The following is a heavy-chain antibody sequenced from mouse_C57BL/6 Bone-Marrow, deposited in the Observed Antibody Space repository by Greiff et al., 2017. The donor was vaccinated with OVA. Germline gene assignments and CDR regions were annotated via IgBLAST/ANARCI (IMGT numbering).Heavy chain of an antibody. CDR3: ARNAYYSNYDYYAMDY. D-gene: IGHD2-5*01. V-gene: IGHV3-6*01. CDR2: ISYDGSN. Sequence: VQLQQSGPGLVKPSQSLSLTCSVTGYSITSGYYWNWIRQFPGNKLEWMGYISYDGSNNYNPSLKNRISITRDTSKNQFFLKLNSVTTEDTATDYCARNAYYSNYDYYAMDYWGQGTSVTVSS. CDR1: GYSITSGYY. J-gene: IGHJ4*01.